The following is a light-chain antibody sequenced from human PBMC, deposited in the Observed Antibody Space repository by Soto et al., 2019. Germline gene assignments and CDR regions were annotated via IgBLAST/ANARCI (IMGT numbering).Light chain of an antibody. J-gene: IGKJ4*01. CDR1: QSIDTY. CDR2: AAS. CDR3: QQSVTTWLT. Sequence: DIQMTQSPSSLSASVGDRVTITCRASQSIDTYLNWYQQKPWKAPNLLIYAASNLQGAVPSRFSGSGFRTYFTLTISSLQPEDFATYYCQQSVTTWLTFGGGTKVEIK. V-gene: IGKV1-39*01.